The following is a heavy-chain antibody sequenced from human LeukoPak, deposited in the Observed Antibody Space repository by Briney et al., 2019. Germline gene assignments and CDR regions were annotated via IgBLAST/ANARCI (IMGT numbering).Heavy chain of an antibody. CDR1: GFTFSSYT. D-gene: IGHD2-2*01. CDR3: AREWGPAAMAHTLN. CDR2: ISSSGSYM. V-gene: IGHV3-21*01. J-gene: IGHJ4*02. Sequence: GGSLRLSCVVSGFTFSSYTMNWVCQAPGRGLEWVSSISSSGSYMFYADSVKGRFTISRDNAKNSLYLQMNSLRAEDTAVYYCAREWGPAAMAHTLNWGQGTLVTVSS.